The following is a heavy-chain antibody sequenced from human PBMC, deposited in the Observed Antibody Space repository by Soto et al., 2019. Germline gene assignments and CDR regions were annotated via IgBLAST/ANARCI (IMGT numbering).Heavy chain of an antibody. D-gene: IGHD3-22*01. CDR2: IWYDGRDK. CDR1: GITFSNYG. J-gene: IGHJ4*02. CDR3: VSGYGYFDT. Sequence: QVQLVESGGGVVQPGRSLRLSCAASGITFSNYGTHWFRQAPGKGLEWVAVIWYDGRDKYYADSVKGRFAISRDNSKNTLYLKMNSLTADDTAVYCCVSGYGYFDTWGQGTLVTVSS. V-gene: IGHV3-33*01.